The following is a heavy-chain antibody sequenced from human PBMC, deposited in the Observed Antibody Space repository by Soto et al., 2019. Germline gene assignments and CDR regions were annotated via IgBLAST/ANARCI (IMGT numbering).Heavy chain of an antibody. Sequence: PSETLSLTCIVSGGSITRGGSYWAWIRQPPGKGLEWVGTFYDGNTYHNPSLRSRITIAVDTSKNQFSLKLNSVAAADTAFYYCATTRGLAVGGSFDYWGQGMLVTVSS. D-gene: IGHD3-10*01. CDR3: ATTRGLAVGGSFDY. CDR1: GGSITRGGSY. CDR2: FYDGNT. J-gene: IGHJ4*02. V-gene: IGHV4-39*01.